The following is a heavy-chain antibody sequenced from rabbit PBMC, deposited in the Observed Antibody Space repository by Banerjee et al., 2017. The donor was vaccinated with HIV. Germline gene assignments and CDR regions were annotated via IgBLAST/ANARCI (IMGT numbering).Heavy chain of an antibody. CDR3: ARDSSGYAGDAYATGGYYFNL. CDR2: IYAGKGRT. Sequence: HLKETGGGLVQPGGSLKLSCTASGIDFSSYYMSWVRQAPGKGLEWIGTIYAGKGRTYYASWVNGRFTISSDNAQNTVDLQMNSLTAVDRATYFCARDSSGYAGDAYATGGYYFNLWGQGTLVTVS. CDR1: GIDFSSYY. J-gene: IGHJ4*01. V-gene: IGHV1S7*01. D-gene: IGHD6-1*01.